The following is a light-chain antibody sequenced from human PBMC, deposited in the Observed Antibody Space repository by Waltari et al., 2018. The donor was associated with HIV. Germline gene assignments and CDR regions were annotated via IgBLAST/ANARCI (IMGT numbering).Light chain of an antibody. CDR3: QQYDTPPFT. V-gene: IGKV3-20*01. Sequence: EIVLTQSPGTLSLSPGERATLSCRASQSVNNRYIAWYQQKPGQTPRLLMYGASSRATCIPDRFRGSGSGTDFTLTISRLEPEDFAVYYCQQYDTPPFTFGPGTKVDIK. CDR1: QSVNNRY. J-gene: IGKJ3*01. CDR2: GAS.